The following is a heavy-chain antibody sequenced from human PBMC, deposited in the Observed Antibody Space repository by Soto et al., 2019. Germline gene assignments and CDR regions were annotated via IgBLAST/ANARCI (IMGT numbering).Heavy chain of an antibody. V-gene: IGHV4-34*01. CDR2: INHSGST. CDR3: ASFRYSGSYYRY. CDR1: GGSFSGYY. J-gene: IGHJ4*02. D-gene: IGHD1-26*01. Sequence: TSETLSLTCAVYGGSFSGYYWSWIRQPPGKGLEWIGEINHSGSTNYNPSIKSRVTISVDTSKNQFSLKLSSVTAADTAVYYCASFRYSGSYYRYWGQGTLVTVSS.